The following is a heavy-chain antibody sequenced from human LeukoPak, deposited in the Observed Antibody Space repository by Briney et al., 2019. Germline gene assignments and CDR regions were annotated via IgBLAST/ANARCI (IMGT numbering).Heavy chain of an antibody. J-gene: IGHJ1*01. CDR1: GGSISSYY. V-gene: IGHV4-59*01. CDR2: IYYSGST. D-gene: IGHD2-2*01. CDR3: ARTDIVVDDSEYFQH. Sequence: PSETLSLTCTVSGGSISSYYWSWIRQPPGKGLEWIGYIYYSGSTNYNPSLKSRVTISVDTSKNQFSLKLSSVTAADTAVHYCARTDIVVDDSEYFQHWGQGTLVTVSS.